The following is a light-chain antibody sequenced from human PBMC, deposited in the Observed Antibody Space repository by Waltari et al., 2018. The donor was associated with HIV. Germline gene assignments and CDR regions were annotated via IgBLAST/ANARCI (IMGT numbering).Light chain of an antibody. CDR3: QQYNDWPLT. CDR1: QNVGSN. Sequence: IVMTQSPATLSVSPGERVALSCRASQNVGSNLGWYQQKPGQAPRLLIYGAESRATGTPARFSGSWSGTEFTLTISSLQSEDFALYFCQQYNDWPLTFGGGTKVGIK. CDR2: GAE. J-gene: IGKJ4*01. V-gene: IGKV3-15*01.